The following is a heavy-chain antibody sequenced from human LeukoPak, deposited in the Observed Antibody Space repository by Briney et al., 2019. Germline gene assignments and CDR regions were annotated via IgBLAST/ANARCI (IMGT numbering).Heavy chain of an antibody. CDR2: IGTAGDT. V-gene: IGHV3-13*01. CDR1: GFTFSSYD. Sequence: PGGSLRLSCAASGFTFSSYDMHWVRQATGKGLEWVSAIGTAGDTYYPGSVKGRFTISRENAKNSLYLQMNSLRAGDTAVYSCARAETYSSSWYVYWGQGTLVTVSS. CDR3: ARAETYSSSWYVY. D-gene: IGHD6-13*01. J-gene: IGHJ4*02.